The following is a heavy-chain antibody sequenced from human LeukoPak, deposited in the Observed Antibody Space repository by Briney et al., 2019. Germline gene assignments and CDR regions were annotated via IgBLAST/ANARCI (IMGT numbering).Heavy chain of an antibody. CDR3: ARANNLNYDFWSGYYY. J-gene: IGHJ4*02. D-gene: IGHD3-3*01. CDR1: GYTFTSYG. Sequence: GASVKVSCKASGYTFTSYGISWVRLAPGQGLEWMGWISAYNGNTNYAQKLQGRVTMTTDTSTSTAYMELRSLRSDDTAVYYCARANNLNYDFWSGYYYWGQGTLVTVSS. V-gene: IGHV1-18*01. CDR2: ISAYNGNT.